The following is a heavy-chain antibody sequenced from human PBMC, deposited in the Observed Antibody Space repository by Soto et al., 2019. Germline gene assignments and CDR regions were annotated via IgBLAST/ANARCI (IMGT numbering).Heavy chain of an antibody. CDR1: GFTFSNAW. CDR2: IKSKTEGGTT. D-gene: IGHD5-12*01. Sequence: EVQLVESGGGLVKPGGSLRLSCAASGFTFSNAWMNWVRQAPGKGLEWVGRIKSKTEGGTTDYAAPVKGRFTISRDDSKNTLYLQMNSLKTEDTAVYYCTTEKGATIPDSWGQGTTVTVSS. CDR3: TTEKGATIPDS. J-gene: IGHJ6*02. V-gene: IGHV3-15*07.